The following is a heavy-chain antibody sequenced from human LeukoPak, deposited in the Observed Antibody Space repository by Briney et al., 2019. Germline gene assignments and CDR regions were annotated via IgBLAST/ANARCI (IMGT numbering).Heavy chain of an antibody. Sequence: PSETLSLTCTVSGGSISTYYWSWIRQPPGKGLEWIAYIYSSGNTNYNPSLKSRVTISIDTSKNQFSQKLSSVTAADTAVYYCARTYFYDSSGYMYAFDIWGQGTMVTVSS. CDR1: GGSISTYY. D-gene: IGHD3-22*01. CDR3: ARTYFYDSSGYMYAFDI. J-gene: IGHJ3*02. CDR2: IYSSGNT. V-gene: IGHV4-59*01.